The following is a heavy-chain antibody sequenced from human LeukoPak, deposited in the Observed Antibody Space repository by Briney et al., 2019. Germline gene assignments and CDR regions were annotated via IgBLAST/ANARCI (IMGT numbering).Heavy chain of an antibody. J-gene: IGHJ4*02. Sequence: KPSETLSLTCAVYGGSFSGYYWSWIRQPAGKGLEWIGEINHSGSTNYNPSLKSRVTISVDTSKNQFSLKLSSVTAADTAVYYCASNYYDSSGFDYWGQGTLVTVSS. CDR3: ASNYYDSSGFDY. D-gene: IGHD3-22*01. CDR2: INHSGST. V-gene: IGHV4-34*01. CDR1: GGSFSGYY.